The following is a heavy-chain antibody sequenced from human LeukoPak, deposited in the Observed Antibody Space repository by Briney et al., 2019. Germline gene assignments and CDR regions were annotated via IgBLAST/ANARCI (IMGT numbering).Heavy chain of an antibody. CDR2: IYYSGST. J-gene: IGHJ4*02. CDR1: GGSISSYY. CDR3: ARHHYDILTGYYREVYFDY. Sequence: SETLSLTYTVSGGSISSYYWSWIRQPPGKGLEWIGYIYYSGSTNYNPSLKSRLTISVDTSKNQFSLKLSAVTAADTAVYYCARHHYDILTGYYREVYFDYWVQGTLV. V-gene: IGHV4-59*08. D-gene: IGHD3-9*01.